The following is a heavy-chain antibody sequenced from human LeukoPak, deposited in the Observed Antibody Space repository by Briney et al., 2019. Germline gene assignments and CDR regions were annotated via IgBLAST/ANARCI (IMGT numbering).Heavy chain of an antibody. Sequence: PGGSLRLSCAASGFTFSSYSMNWVRQAPGKGLEWVSYISSTSSTIYSADSVKGRFTISRDNAKNSLYLQMNSLRAEDTAVYYCVAYSDMDVWGKGTTVTVSS. CDR3: VAYSDMDV. CDR1: GFTFSSYS. V-gene: IGHV3-48*01. J-gene: IGHJ6*03. CDR2: ISSTSSTI.